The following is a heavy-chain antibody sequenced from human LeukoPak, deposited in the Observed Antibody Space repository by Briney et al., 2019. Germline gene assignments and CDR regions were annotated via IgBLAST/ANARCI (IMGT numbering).Heavy chain of an antibody. CDR3: ARRIAAAGRSAVAGTPAFDI. Sequence: SETLSLTCTVSGGPISSSSYYWGWIRQPPGKGLEWIGSIYYSGSTYYNPSLKSRVTISVDTSKNQFSLKLSSVTAADTAVYYCARRIAAAGRSAVAGTPAFDIWGQGTMVTVSS. D-gene: IGHD6-19*01. V-gene: IGHV4-39*01. CDR1: GGPISSSSYY. J-gene: IGHJ3*02. CDR2: IYYSGST.